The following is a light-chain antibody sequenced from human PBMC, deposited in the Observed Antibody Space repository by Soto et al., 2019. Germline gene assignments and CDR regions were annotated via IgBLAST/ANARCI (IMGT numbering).Light chain of an antibody. V-gene: IGKV1-39*01. J-gene: IGKJ1*01. CDR3: HQTFSTRSWT. CDR1: QSISSY. CDR2: AAS. Sequence: IQMTQSQTSLSASVGDRVTITCRASQSISSYLNWYQHKPGKAPKLLIYAASSLQSGVPSRFSGSGSGTDFTLTISTLQPEDFATYYCHQTFSTRSWTFGQGTKVDIK.